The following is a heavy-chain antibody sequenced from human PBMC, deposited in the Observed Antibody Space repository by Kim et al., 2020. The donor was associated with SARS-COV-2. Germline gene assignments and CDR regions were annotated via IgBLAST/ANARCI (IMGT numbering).Heavy chain of an antibody. J-gene: IGHJ4*02. CDR3: AREPYIAAAGVDY. Sequence: YADPVKSRFTTSRANAKNSLYLQMNSLRAADTAVYYCAREPYIAAAGVDYWGQGTLVTVSS. D-gene: IGHD6-13*01. V-gene: IGHV3-11*06.